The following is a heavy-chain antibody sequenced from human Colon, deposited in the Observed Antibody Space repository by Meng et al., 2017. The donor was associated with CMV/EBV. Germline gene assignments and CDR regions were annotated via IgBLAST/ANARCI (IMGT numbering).Heavy chain of an antibody. CDR1: GFSLSTIGMG. D-gene: IGHD3-10*01. J-gene: IGHJ4*02. Sequence: QITLKVSGSSLVKPTQTLTLTCTFSGFSLSTIGMGVGWIRQPPGKALEWLGVIYWDDDKRYSPSLKSRLTITKDTSKNQVVLTMTNLDPLDTATYYCAHRPYGSGSYFFDYWGQGTLVTVSS. V-gene: IGHV2-5*02. CDR3: AHRPYGSGSYFFDY. CDR2: IYWDDDK.